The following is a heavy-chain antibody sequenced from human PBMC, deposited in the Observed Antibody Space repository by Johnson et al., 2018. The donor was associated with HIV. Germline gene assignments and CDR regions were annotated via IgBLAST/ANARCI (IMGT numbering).Heavy chain of an antibody. CDR3: AKEGLVAGRNAFDI. CDR1: GFTFSSYD. V-gene: IGHV3-13*01. CDR2: IGTAGDT. J-gene: IGHJ3*02. Sequence: VQLVESGGGLVQPGGSLRLSCVASGFTFSSYDMHWVRQATGKGLEWVSGIGTAGDTYYPGSVKGRFTISRENAKNSLYLQMNSLRVGDTAVYYCAKEGLVAGRNAFDIWGQGTMVTVSS. D-gene: IGHD6-6*01.